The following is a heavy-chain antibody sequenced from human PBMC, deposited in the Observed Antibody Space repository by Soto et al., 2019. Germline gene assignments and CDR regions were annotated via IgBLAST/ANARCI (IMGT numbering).Heavy chain of an antibody. CDR1: GYTFSSYS. Sequence: GESLKISCEGSGYTFSSYSIGWVRQMPGKGLEWMGIIYPDDSDTRYSPSFRGQVTISVDKSISRAYLQWSSLKASDSAMYFCARIGSSYNPIDFWGRGTLVTVSS. CDR3: ARIGSSYNPIDF. CDR2: IYPDDSDT. D-gene: IGHD2-15*01. J-gene: IGHJ4*02. V-gene: IGHV5-51*01.